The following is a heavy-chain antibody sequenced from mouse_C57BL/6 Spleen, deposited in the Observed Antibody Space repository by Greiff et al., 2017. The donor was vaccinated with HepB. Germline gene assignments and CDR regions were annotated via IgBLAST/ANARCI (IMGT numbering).Heavy chain of an antibody. CDR1: GFTFSSYG. CDR2: ISSGGSYT. J-gene: IGHJ4*01. D-gene: IGHD2-1*01. CDR3: ASLIYYGNYWAMDY. V-gene: IGHV5-6*01. Sequence: EVNLVESGGDLVKPGGSLKLSCAASGFTFSSYGMSWVRQTPDKRLEWVATISSGGSYTYYPDSVKGRFTISRDNAKNTLYLQMSSLKSEDTAMYYCASLIYYGNYWAMDYWGQGTSVTVSS.